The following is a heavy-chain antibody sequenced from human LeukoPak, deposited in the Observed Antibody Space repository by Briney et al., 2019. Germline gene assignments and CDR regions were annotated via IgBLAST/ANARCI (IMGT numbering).Heavy chain of an antibody. CDR2: ISGSGDNM. CDR3: ARDLFFDY. V-gene: IGHV3-23*01. CDR1: KFTFNNYA. J-gene: IGHJ4*02. Sequence: GSLRLSCLASKFTFNNYAMTWVRQAPGKGLEWVSSISGSGDNMDYADSVKGRFTISRDNSKNTLYLQMNSLRAEDTAVYYCARDLFFDYWGQGTLVTVSS.